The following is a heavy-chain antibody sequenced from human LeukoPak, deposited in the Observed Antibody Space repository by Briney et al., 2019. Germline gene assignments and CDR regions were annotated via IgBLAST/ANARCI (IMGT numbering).Heavy chain of an antibody. Sequence: SETQSLTCTVSGGSISSYYWSWIRQPPGKGLEWIGYIYYSGSTNYNPSLKSRVTISVDTSKNQFSLKLSSVTAADTAVYYCARSIGYCSSTSCYGFHWFDPWGQGTLVTVSS. D-gene: IGHD2-2*01. CDR1: GGSISSYY. CDR2: IYYSGST. J-gene: IGHJ5*02. CDR3: ARSIGYCSSTSCYGFHWFDP. V-gene: IGHV4-59*08.